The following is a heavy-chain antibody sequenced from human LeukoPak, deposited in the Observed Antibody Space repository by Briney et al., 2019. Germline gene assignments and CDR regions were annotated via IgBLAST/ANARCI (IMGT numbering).Heavy chain of an antibody. CDR3: LAGYYYYYMDV. J-gene: IGHJ6*03. CDR2: INTHGSST. CDR1: GFAFSNYW. V-gene: IGHV3-74*01. Sequence: GGPLRLSCAASGFAFSNYWLHWFRQAPGKELEWVARINTHGSSTNYADSVKGRFTISRDNAKNTLYLQMTSLSAEDTAVYYALAGYYYYYMDVWGKGTTVTVSS. D-gene: IGHD3-16*01.